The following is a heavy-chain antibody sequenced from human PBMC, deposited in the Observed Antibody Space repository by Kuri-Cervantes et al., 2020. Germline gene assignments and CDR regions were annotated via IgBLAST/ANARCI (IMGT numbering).Heavy chain of an antibody. Sequence: GGSLRLSCAASGFSFSSYAMHWVRQAPGKGLEWVAAISYDGSNKYYADSVKGRFTISRDNSKNTLYLQMNSLRAEDTAVYYCARDQYYYGSGSSLFQHWGQGTLVTVSS. CDR3: ARDQYYYGSGSSLFQH. CDR1: GFSFSSYA. V-gene: IGHV3-30*01. J-gene: IGHJ1*01. CDR2: ISYDGSNK. D-gene: IGHD3-10*01.